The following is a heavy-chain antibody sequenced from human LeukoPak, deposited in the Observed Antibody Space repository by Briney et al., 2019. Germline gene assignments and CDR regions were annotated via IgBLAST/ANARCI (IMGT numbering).Heavy chain of an antibody. J-gene: IGHJ4*02. CDR2: ISGSGGST. CDR1: GFTFSSYA. D-gene: IGHD2-21*02. CDR3: AKAAYCGGDCYSYYFDY. Sequence: GGSLRLSCAASGFTFSSYAMSWVRQAPGKGLERVSAISGSGGSTYYADSVKGRFTISRDNSKNTLYLQMNSLRAEDTAVYYCAKAAYCGGDCYSYYFDYWGQGTLVTVSS. V-gene: IGHV3-23*01.